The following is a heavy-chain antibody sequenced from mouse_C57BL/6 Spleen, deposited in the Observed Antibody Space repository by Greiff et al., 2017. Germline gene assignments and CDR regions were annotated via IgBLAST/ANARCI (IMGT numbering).Heavy chain of an antibody. V-gene: IGHV5-12*01. CDR1: GFTFSDYY. J-gene: IGHJ1*03. Sequence: EVQRVESGGGLVQPGGSLKLSCAASGFTFSDYYMYWVRQTPEKRLEWVAYISNGGGSTYYPDTVKGRFTISRDNAKNTLYLQMSRLKSEDTAMYYCAREGLRDAGYFDVWGTGTTVTVSS. D-gene: IGHD3-3*01. CDR2: ISNGGGST. CDR3: AREGLRDAGYFDV.